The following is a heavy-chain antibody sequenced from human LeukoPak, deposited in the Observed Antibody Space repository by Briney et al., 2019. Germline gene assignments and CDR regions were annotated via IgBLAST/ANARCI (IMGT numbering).Heavy chain of an antibody. V-gene: IGHV1-69*05. CDR2: IIPIFGTA. D-gene: IGHD6-19*01. J-gene: IGHJ4*02. Sequence: SVKVSCKASGGTFSSYAISWVRQAPGQGLEWMGRIIPIFGTANYAQKFQGRVTITTDESTSTAYMELRSLRSDDTAVYYCARDLGIAVAGTPFDYWGQGTLVTVSS. CDR1: GGTFSSYA. CDR3: ARDLGIAVAGTPFDY.